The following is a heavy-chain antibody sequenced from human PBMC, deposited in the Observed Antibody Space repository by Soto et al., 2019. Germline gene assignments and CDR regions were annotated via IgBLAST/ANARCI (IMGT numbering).Heavy chain of an antibody. J-gene: IGHJ4*02. V-gene: IGHV1-69*13. CDR1: GGTFSSYA. D-gene: IGHD6-13*01. CDR3: ARSLYSSSWYFSGYYFDY. CDR2: IIPIFGTA. Sequence: SLEVSCKASGGTFSSYAISWVRQAPGQGLEWMGGIIPIFGTANYAQKFQGRVTITADESTSTAYMELSSLRSEDTAVYYCARSLYSSSWYFSGYYFDYWGEGTLVTVP.